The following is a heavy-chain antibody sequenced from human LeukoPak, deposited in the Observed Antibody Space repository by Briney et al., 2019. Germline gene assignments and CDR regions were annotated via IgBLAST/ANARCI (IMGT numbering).Heavy chain of an antibody. CDR2: INPNSGGT. CDR1: GYTFTGYY. D-gene: IGHD3-22*01. Sequence: GASVKVSCKASGYTFTGYYMHWVRQAPGQGLEWMGWINPNSGGTNYAQKFQGRVTMTRDTSISTAYMELRSLRSDDTAVYYCARHRLHRLYYDSSGYYHDAFDMWGQGTMVTVSS. J-gene: IGHJ3*02. CDR3: ARHRLHRLYYDSSGYYHDAFDM. V-gene: IGHV1-2*02.